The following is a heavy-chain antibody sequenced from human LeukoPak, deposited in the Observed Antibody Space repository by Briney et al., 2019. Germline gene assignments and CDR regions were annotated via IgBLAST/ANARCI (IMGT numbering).Heavy chain of an antibody. V-gene: IGHV4-59*08. CDR1: GGSISGYY. D-gene: IGHD3-22*01. CDR3: ARRPISAYYTS. CDR2: IYSSGDT. Sequence: PAETQSLTCNVSGGSISGYYWSWIRQPPGKGLEWIGYIYSSGDTNYNPSRKSRVTISVAASKNQFSLKLSSVTAADTAVYYCARRPISAYYTSWGQGTLVTVSS. J-gene: IGHJ5*02.